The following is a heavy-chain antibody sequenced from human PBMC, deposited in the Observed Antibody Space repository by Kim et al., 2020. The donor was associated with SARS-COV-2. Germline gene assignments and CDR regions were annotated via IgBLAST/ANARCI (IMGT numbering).Heavy chain of an antibody. V-gene: IGHV4-39*01. J-gene: IGHJ5*02. Sequence: SETLSLTCTVSGGSISSSGYYWGWIRQPPGKGLEWIGTIYYSWSIYYNPSLESRVTISVDTSKNQFSLQLTSVTAADTAVYYCASQEKWNYPHDPWGQGSLVTVSS. CDR3: ASQEKWNYPHDP. D-gene: IGHD1-7*01. CDR2: IYYSWSI. CDR1: GGSISSSGYY.